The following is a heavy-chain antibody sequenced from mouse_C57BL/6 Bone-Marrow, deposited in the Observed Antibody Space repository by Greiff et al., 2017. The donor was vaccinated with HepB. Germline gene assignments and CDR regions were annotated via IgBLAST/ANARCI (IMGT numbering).Heavy chain of an antibody. Sequence: QVTLKVSGPGLVQPSQRLSITCTVSGFSLTSYGVHWVRQSPGKGLEWLGVIWRGGSTDYNAAFMSRLSITKDNSKSQVFFKMNSLQADNTAIYYCAKITTVPHYYAMDYWGQGTSVTVSS. V-gene: IGHV2-5*01. CDR1: GFSLTSYG. CDR2: IWRGGST. D-gene: IGHD1-1*01. CDR3: AKITTVPHYYAMDY. J-gene: IGHJ4*01.